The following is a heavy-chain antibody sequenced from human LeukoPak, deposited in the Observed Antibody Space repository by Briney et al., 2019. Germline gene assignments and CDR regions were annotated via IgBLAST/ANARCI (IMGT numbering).Heavy chain of an antibody. CDR1: GFTFSSYG. CDR2: ISYDGSNK. Sequence: GRSLRLSCAASGFTFSSYGMHWVRQAPGKGLEWVAVISYDGSNKYYADSVKGRFTISRDNSKNTLYLQMNSLRAEDTAVYYCAKDLGVRCFDWLIPGSDYWGQGTLVTVSS. V-gene: IGHV3-30*18. J-gene: IGHJ4*02. D-gene: IGHD3-9*01. CDR3: AKDLGVRCFDWLIPGSDY.